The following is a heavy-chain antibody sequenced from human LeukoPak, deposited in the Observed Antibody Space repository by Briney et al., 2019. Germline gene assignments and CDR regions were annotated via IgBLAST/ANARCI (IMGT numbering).Heavy chain of an antibody. Sequence: SETLSLTCTVSGGSISSYYWSWIRQPPGKGLECIGYIYYSGSTNYNPSLKSRVTISVDTSKNQFSLRLSSVTAADTAVYYCARRGSYPLTSLDYWGQGTLVTVSS. CDR1: GGSISSYY. V-gene: IGHV4-59*08. CDR2: IYYSGST. D-gene: IGHD1-26*01. CDR3: ARRGSYPLTSLDY. J-gene: IGHJ4*02.